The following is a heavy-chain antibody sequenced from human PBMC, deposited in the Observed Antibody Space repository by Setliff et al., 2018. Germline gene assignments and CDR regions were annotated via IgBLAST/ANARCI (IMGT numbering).Heavy chain of an antibody. Sequence: ASVKVSCKASGYTFTNYAMNWVRQAPGQGLEWMGWIRPHNGNTAYAQKFQDRVILTTDTSTTTVYMQLSSLTSGDTAVYYCAGERGVVLDANNYYYYMDVWGKGTAVTVSS. D-gene: IGHD2-8*01. CDR3: AGERGVVLDANNYYYYMDV. V-gene: IGHV1-18*01. J-gene: IGHJ6*03. CDR1: GYTFTNYA. CDR2: IRPHNGNT.